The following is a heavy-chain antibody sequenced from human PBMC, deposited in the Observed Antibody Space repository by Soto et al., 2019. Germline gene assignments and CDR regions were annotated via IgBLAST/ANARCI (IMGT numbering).Heavy chain of an antibody. J-gene: IGHJ6*02. D-gene: IGHD3-3*01. V-gene: IGHV4-59*01. CDR3: ARGEWFLRGYGMDV. CDR1: GDSISTAY. CDR2: IYNGGSP. Sequence: SETLSLTCSVSGDSISTAYWSWIRQPPGKRLEYIGFIYNGGSPNYNPSLESRVTISPDTSKNQFSLKLSSVTAADTAVYYCARGEWFLRGYGMDVWGRGTTVTVSS.